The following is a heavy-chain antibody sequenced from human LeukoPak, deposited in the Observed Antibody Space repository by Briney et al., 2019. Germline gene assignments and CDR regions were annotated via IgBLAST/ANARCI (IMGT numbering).Heavy chain of an antibody. D-gene: IGHD3-16*01. CDR3: ATGHLITFGGVAFDY. J-gene: IGHJ4*02. V-gene: IGHV4-34*01. CDR1: GGSFSDYY. CDR2: INHSGST. Sequence: SETLSLTCTVSGGSFSDYYWSWIRQPPGKGLEWIGEINHSGSTNYNPSLKSRVTISVDTSKNQFSLKLSSVTAADTAVYYCATGHLITFGGVAFDYWGQGTLVTVSS.